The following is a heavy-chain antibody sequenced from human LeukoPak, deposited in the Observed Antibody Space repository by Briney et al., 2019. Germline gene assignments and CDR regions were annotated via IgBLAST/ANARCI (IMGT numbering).Heavy chain of an antibody. D-gene: IGHD2-21*02. CDR2: ISSSSSYI. J-gene: IGHJ4*02. CDR1: GFTFSSYS. V-gene: IGHV3-21*04. CDR3: ATYCGGDCYRDY. Sequence: PGGSLRLSCAASGFTFSSYSMNWVRQAPGKGLEWVSSISSSSSYIYHADSVKGRFTISRDNAKNSLYLQMNSLRAEDTAVYYCATYCGGDCYRDYWGQGTLVTVSS.